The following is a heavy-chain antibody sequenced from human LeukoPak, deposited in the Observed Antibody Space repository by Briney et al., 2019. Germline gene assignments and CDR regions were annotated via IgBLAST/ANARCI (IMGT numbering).Heavy chain of an antibody. CDR3: ARGKTSDDIIEDAFDV. D-gene: IGHD3-10*01. Sequence: GGSLRLSCEASGFSVTTNYMTWVRQAPGEGLEWVSVIYSGGGTYYADSVKGRFIISRDNSKNAVSLQMNSLRVEDTALYYCARGKTSDDIIEDAFDVWGRGTVVTVSS. CDR2: IYSGGGT. CDR1: GFSVTTNY. V-gene: IGHV3-66*01. J-gene: IGHJ3*01.